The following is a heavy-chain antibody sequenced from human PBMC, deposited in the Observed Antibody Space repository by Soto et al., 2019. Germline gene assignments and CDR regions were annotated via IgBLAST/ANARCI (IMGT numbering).Heavy chain of an antibody. Sequence: QVQLVQSGAEVKKPGASLKVSCKASGYTLTTFFMHWVRQAPGQGLEWMGVINPGYPACRNTTYAQKFQGSVTMTTDTSTSTVYMELSRLSSDATAVYYCAREAIVAGATTGMDVWGQGTTVTVSS. CDR1: GYTLTTFF. CDR3: AREAIVAGATTGMDV. J-gene: IGHJ6*02. D-gene: IGHD1-26*01. V-gene: IGHV1-46*01. CDR2: INPGYPACRNT.